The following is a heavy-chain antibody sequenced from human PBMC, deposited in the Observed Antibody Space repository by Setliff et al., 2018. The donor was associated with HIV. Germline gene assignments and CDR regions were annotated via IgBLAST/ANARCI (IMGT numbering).Heavy chain of an antibody. CDR3: ARFYGGYYMGGFDI. Sequence: GESLKISCKGSGYSFITYWIGWVRPRPGKGLEWMGIMNPDGSNTRYSPSFQGQVTISVDESISTAYLQWSSLKASDTAFYYCARFYGGYYMGGFDIWGQGTKVTVSS. V-gene: IGHV5-51*01. CDR1: GYSFITYW. CDR2: MNPDGSNT. D-gene: IGHD3-22*01. J-gene: IGHJ3*02.